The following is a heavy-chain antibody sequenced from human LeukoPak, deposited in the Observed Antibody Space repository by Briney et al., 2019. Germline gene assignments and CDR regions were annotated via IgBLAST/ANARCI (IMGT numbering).Heavy chain of an antibody. V-gene: IGHV4-59*01. Sequence: SETLSLTCTVSGGSISSYYWSWIRQPPGKGLEWIGYIYYSGSTNYNPSPKSRVTISVDTSKNQFSLKLSSVTAADTAVYYCARGDYGGIYYWGQGTLVTVSS. J-gene: IGHJ4*02. D-gene: IGHD4-17*01. CDR2: IYYSGST. CDR3: ARGDYGGIYY. CDR1: GGSISSYY.